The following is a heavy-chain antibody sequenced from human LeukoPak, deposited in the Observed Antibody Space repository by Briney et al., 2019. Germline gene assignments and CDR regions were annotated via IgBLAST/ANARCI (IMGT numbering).Heavy chain of an antibody. CDR3: ARDAPESSGFIPFDY. D-gene: IGHD3-22*01. J-gene: IGHJ4*02. CDR1: GGSISSSH. Sequence: SETLSLTCTVSGGSISSSHWSWIRQPAGKGLEWIGRIYTSGSTNYNPSLKSRVTMSVDTSKNQFSLNLISVTAADTAVYYCARDAPESSGFIPFDYWGQGSQVTVSS. V-gene: IGHV4-4*07. CDR2: IYTSGST.